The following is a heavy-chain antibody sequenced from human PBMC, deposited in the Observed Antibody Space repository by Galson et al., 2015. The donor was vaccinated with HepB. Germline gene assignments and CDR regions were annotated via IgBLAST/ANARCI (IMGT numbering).Heavy chain of an antibody. CDR2: IWYDGSNK. CDR1: GFTFSSYG. CDR3: AGTADYALRSGSPHGMDV. D-gene: IGHD3-10*01. J-gene: IGHJ6*02. V-gene: IGHV3-33*01. Sequence: SLRLSCAASGFTFSSYGMHWVRQAPGKGLEWVAVIWYDGSNKYYADSVKGRFTISRDNSKNTLYLQMNSLRAEDTAVYYCAGTADYALRSGSPHGMDVWGQGTTVTVSS.